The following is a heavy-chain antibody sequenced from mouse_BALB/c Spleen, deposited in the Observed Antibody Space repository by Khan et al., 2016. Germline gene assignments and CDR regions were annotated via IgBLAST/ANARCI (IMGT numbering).Heavy chain of an antibody. CDR3: NAIYYGNYIYFDY. V-gene: IGHV14-4*02. CDR2: IDPENGAT. CDR1: GFNIKDYY. Sequence: VQLQQPGAELVRSGASVRLSCTASGFNIKDYYIHWVKQRPEQGLEWIGWIDPENGATEYDPEFKGKDTMTADKSSNTAYLQLSRLTSEDTAVFYCNAIYYGNYIYFDYWGQGTTLTVSS. D-gene: IGHD2-1*01. J-gene: IGHJ2*01.